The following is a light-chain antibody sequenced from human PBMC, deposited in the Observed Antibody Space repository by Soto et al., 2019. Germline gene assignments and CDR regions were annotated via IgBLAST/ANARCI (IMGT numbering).Light chain of an antibody. V-gene: IGKV3-11*01. J-gene: IGKJ5*01. CDR2: YAS. Sequence: EIVLTQSPATLSLSPGERATLSCRASQSVGTYLTWYQQKPGQAPRLLIYYASARATGLPARFSGSGCGTDFTLTISSLEPEDFAVSYCQQRSDWSPITFGRGTRLEIK. CDR3: QQRSDWSPIT. CDR1: QSVGTY.